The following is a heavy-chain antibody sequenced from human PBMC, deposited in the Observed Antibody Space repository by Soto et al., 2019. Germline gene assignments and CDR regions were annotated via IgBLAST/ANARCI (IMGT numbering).Heavy chain of an antibody. D-gene: IGHD1-1*01. V-gene: IGHV3-15*07. CDR2: IKSKTDGGTT. CDR1: GFTFSNAW. CDR3: ARGSNSNNWKLFDY. Sequence: PGGSLRLSCAASGFTFSNAWINWVRQAPGKGLEWVGRIKSKTDGGTTDFAAPVKGRFAISRDNSKNTVYLQMNSLRGEDTAVYYCARGSNSNNWKLFDYWGQGTLVTVSS. J-gene: IGHJ4*02.